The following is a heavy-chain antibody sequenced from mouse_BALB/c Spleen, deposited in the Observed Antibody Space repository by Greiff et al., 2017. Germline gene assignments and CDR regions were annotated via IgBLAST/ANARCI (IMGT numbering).Heavy chain of an antibody. V-gene: IGHV3-2*02. J-gene: IGHJ3*01. Sequence: DVKLQESGPGLVKPSQSLSLTCTVTGYSITSDYAWNWIRQFPGNKLEWMGYISYSGSTSYNPSLKSRISITRDTSKNQFFLQLNSVTTEDTATYYCAREANWPWFAYWGQGTLVTVSA. CDR2: ISYSGST. CDR1: GYSITSDYA. D-gene: IGHD4-1*01. CDR3: AREANWPWFAY.